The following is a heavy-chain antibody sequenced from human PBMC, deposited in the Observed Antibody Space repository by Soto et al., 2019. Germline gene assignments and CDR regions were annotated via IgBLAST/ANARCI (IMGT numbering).Heavy chain of an antibody. V-gene: IGHV3-33*01. J-gene: IGHJ4*02. CDR3: ARDLRRYHGSGSYPDY. D-gene: IGHD3-10*01. Sequence: QVQLVESGGGVVQPGRSLRLSCAASGFTFSRYGMHWVRQAPGKGLEWVAVIWYDGCKKYYADSVKGRFTISRDNSKNTLYLQMNSLRAEDTAVYYCARDLRRYHGSGSYPDYWGQGTLVTVSS. CDR2: IWYDGCKK. CDR1: GFTFSRYG.